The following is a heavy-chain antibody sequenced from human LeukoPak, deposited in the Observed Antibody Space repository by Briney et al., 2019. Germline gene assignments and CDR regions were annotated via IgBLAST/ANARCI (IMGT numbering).Heavy chain of an antibody. CDR3: ARDLPPYGDYGAFDI. Sequence: GGSLRLSCAASGFTFSSYSVNWVRQAPGKGLEWVSSISSSSSYIYYADSVKGRFTISRDNAKNSLYLQMNSLRAEDTAVYYCARDLPPYGDYGAFDIWGQGTMVTVSS. J-gene: IGHJ3*02. V-gene: IGHV3-21*01. CDR2: ISSSSSYI. D-gene: IGHD4-17*01. CDR1: GFTFSSYS.